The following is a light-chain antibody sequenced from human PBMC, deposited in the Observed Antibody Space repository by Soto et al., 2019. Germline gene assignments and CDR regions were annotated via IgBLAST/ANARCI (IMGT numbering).Light chain of an antibody. J-gene: IGKJ4*01. CDR3: QQSYSTLPT. CDR2: AAS. V-gene: IGKV1-39*01. Sequence: DIQMTQSPSSLSASVGDRVTITCRASQSISSYLNWYQQKPGKAPKLLIYAASSLQGGVPSRFSGSGSGTDFTLTISSLQPEDFATYYCQQSYSTLPTFGGGTRWIS. CDR1: QSISSY.